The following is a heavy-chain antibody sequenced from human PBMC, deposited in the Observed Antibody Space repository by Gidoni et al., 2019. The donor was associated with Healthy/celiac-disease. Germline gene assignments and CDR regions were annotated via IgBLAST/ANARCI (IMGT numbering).Heavy chain of an antibody. CDR2: IYWDDDK. D-gene: IGHD6-19*01. CDR1: GFSLSTSGVG. J-gene: IGHJ4*02. CDR3: AHTSSGWFFDY. Sequence: QITLKESGPTLVKPTQTLTLPCTFSGFSLSTSGVGVGWIRQPQGKALEWLALIYWDDDKRYSPSLKSRLTITKDTSKNQVVLKMTNMDPVDTATYYCAHTSSGWFFDYWGQGTLVTVSS. V-gene: IGHV2-5*02.